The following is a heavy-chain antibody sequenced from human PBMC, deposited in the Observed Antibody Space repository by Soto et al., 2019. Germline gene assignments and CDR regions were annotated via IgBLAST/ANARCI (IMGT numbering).Heavy chain of an antibody. V-gene: IGHV3-33*01. J-gene: IGHJ6*03. CDR2: IWYDGSNK. D-gene: IGHD4-17*01. CDR1: GFTFSSYG. CDR3: ARDRQAGLPYYYYYMDV. Sequence: GGSLRLSCAASGFTFSSYGMHWVRQAPGKGLEWVAVIWYDGSNKYYADSVKGRFTISRDNSKNTLYLQMNSLRAEDTAVYYCARDRQAGLPYYYYYMDVWGKGTTVTVSS.